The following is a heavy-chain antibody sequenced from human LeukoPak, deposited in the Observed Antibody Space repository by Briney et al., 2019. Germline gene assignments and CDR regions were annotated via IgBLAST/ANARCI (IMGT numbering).Heavy chain of an antibody. D-gene: IGHD6-13*01. J-gene: IGHJ6*03. CDR1: GGSISSSSYY. CDR3: ARGGGYSSSWYTIDYYYYMDV. CDR2: IYYSGST. V-gene: IGHV4-39*07. Sequence: SETLSLTCAVSGGSISSSSYYWGWIRQPPGKGLEWIGSIYYSGSTYYNPSLKSRVTISVDTSKNQFSLKLSSVTAADTAVYYCARGGGYSSSWYTIDYYYYMDVWGKGTTVTVSS.